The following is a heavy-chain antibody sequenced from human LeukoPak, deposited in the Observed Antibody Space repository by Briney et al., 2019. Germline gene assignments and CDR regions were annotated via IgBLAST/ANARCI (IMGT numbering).Heavy chain of an antibody. CDR2: INPNSGGT. CDR1: GYTFTAYY. Sequence: ASVKVSCKASGYTFTAYYMHWVRQAPGQGLVWMGWINPNSGGTNYAQKFQGRVTMTRDTSISTAYMELNRLRSDDTAVYYCARDRDYGSGIFDYWGQGTLVTVSS. CDR3: ARDRDYGSGIFDY. V-gene: IGHV1-2*02. J-gene: IGHJ4*02. D-gene: IGHD3-10*01.